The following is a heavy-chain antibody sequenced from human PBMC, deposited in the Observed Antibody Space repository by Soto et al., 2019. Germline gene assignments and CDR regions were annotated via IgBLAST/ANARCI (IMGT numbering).Heavy chain of an antibody. J-gene: IGHJ5*02. V-gene: IGHV5-10-1*01. D-gene: IGHD3-10*01. CDR1: GNTFTNNW. Sequence: XDSLKVSCKYSGNTFTNNWISLVLQMPGKGLEWMGRIDPSDSYLNYSPSFQGHVTISAGKSTNTAYLHFSSLKASDTAVYYCARNRGFGSRSYIDHWGQGTLVTVSS. CDR2: IDPSDSYL. CDR3: ARNRGFGSRSYIDH.